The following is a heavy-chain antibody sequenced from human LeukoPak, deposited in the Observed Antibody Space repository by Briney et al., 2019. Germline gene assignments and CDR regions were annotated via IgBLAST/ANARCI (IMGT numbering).Heavy chain of an antibody. CDR3: GRHRGLGYCSSTSCYADAFDI. Sequence: GESLKISCKGSGYSFTSYWIGWVRQMPGKGLEWMGIIYPGDSDTRYSPSFQGQVTISADKSISTAYLQWRSLKASDTAMYYCGRHRGLGYCSSTSCYADAFDIWGQGTMVTVSS. CDR2: IYPGDSDT. CDR1: GYSFTSYW. D-gene: IGHD2-2*01. J-gene: IGHJ3*02. V-gene: IGHV5-51*01.